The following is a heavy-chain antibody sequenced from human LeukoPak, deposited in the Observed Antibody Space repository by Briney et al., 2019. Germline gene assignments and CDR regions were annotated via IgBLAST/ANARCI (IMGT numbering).Heavy chain of an antibody. CDR3: ARDLEGYHYGSGNYPQ. CDR1: GGTFSSYA. V-gene: IGHV1-69*13. CDR2: IIPIFGTA. J-gene: IGHJ4*02. D-gene: IGHD3-10*01. Sequence: GASVKVSFKASGGTFSSYAISWVRQAPGQGLEWMGGIIPIFGTANYAQKFQGRVTITADESTSTAYMELSSLRSDDTAVYYCARDLEGYHYGSGNYPQWGQGTLVTVSS.